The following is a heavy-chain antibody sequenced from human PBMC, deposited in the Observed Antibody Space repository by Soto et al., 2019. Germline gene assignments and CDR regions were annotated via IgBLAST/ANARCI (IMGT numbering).Heavy chain of an antibody. Sequence: ASVKVSCKASGYTFTSYGISWVRQAPGQGLEWMGWISTYNGNTNYAQKLQGRVTMTTDTSTNTAYMDLRSLTSADTAVYFCARRLGSYYYGMDVWGQGTTVTVSS. J-gene: IGHJ6*02. CDR3: ARRLGSYYYGMDV. V-gene: IGHV1-18*01. CDR1: GYTFTSYG. D-gene: IGHD3-16*01. CDR2: ISTYNGNT.